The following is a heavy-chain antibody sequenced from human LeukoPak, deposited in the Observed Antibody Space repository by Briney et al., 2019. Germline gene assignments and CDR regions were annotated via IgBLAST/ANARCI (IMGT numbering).Heavy chain of an antibody. CDR3: ARGGYCGGDCYFYY. J-gene: IGHJ4*02. CDR1: GGSISSYY. V-gene: IGHV4-59*08. D-gene: IGHD2-21*02. CDR2: IYYSGST. Sequence: SETLSLTCTVSGGSISSYYWTWIRQPPGKGLEWIGYIYYSGSTNYNPSLKSRVTISVDTSKNQFSLKLTSVTAADTAVYYCARGGYCGGDCYFYYWGQGTLVTVSS.